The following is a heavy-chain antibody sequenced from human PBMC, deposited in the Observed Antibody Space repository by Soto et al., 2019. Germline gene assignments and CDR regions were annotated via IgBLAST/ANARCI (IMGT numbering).Heavy chain of an antibody. Sequence: SETLSLTCTVSGGSISSSSYYWGWIRQPPGKGLEWIGSIYYSGSTYYNPSLKSRFTISVDTSKNHFPLKLTSVTAADTAVYYGARHGSGGSPHAFDIWGQGTMVTVSS. CDR1: GGSISSSSYY. V-gene: IGHV4-39*01. D-gene: IGHD3-10*01. CDR3: ARHGSGGSPHAFDI. J-gene: IGHJ3*02. CDR2: IYYSGST.